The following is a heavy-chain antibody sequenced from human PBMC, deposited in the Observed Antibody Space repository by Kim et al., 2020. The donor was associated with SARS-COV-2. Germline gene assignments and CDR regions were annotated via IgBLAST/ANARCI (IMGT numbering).Heavy chain of an antibody. V-gene: IGHV1-69*13. CDR1: GGTFSSYA. Sequence: SVKVSCKASGGTFSSYAISWVRQAPGQGLEWMGGIIPIFGTANYAQKFQGRVTITADESTSTAYMELSSLRSEDTAVYYCARGRHYIAAAAFDYWGQGTLVTVSS. CDR3: ARGRHYIAAAAFDY. D-gene: IGHD6-13*01. CDR2: IIPIFGTA. J-gene: IGHJ4*02.